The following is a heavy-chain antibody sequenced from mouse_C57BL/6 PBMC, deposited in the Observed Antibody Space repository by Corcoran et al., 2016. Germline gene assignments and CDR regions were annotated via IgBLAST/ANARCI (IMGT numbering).Heavy chain of an antibody. V-gene: IGHV1-76*01. CDR1: GYTFTDYY. D-gene: IGHD1-1*01. CDR2: IYPGSGNT. J-gene: IGHJ2*01. Sequence: QVQLKQSGAELVRPGASVKLSCKASGYTFTDYYINWVKQRPGQGLEWIARIYPGSGNTYYNEKFKGKATLTAEKSSSTAYMQLSSLTSEDSAVYFCARVLRSYYFDYWGQGTTLTVSS. CDR3: ARVLRSYYFDY.